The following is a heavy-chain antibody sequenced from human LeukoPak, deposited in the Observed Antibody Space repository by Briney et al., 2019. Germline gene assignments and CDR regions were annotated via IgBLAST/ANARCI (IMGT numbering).Heavy chain of an antibody. CDR1: GFTFSSFE. CDR2: ISSSGTTI. J-gene: IGHJ4*02. V-gene: IGHV3-48*03. CDR3: AREGEAGPYYFDY. Sequence: GGSLRLSCAAFGFTFSSFEMNWVRQAPGRGLEWISYISSSGTTIYYADSVKGRFTISRDNAKNSLYLQMNSLRAEDTAVYYCAREGEAGPYYFDYWGQGTLVTVSS. D-gene: IGHD3-16*01.